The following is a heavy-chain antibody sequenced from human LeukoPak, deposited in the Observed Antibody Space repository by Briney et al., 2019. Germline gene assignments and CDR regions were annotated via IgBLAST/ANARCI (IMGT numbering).Heavy chain of an antibody. CDR1: GFTFSSYS. V-gene: IGHV3-30*04. CDR3: ARKGGTMVNYRPFDF. D-gene: IGHD3-10*01. J-gene: IGHJ4*02. Sequence: GGSLRLSCAASGFTFSSYSMHWVRQAPGKGLEWVAVISYDGNNKYYADSVKGRFTISRDNSKNTMYLQMNSLRAEDTAVYYCARKGGTMVNYRPFDFWGQGTLVTVSS. CDR2: ISYDGNNK.